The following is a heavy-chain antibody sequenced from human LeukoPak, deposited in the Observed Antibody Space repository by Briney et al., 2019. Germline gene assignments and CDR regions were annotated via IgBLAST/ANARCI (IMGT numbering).Heavy chain of an antibody. CDR3: ASLRFTAGY. V-gene: IGHV4-34*01. CDR2: INHSGST. J-gene: IGHJ4*02. Sequence: SETLSLTCVVYGGSFSGYYWSWIRQPPGKGLEWIGEINHSGSTNYNPSLKSRVTISMDTSKNQFSLKLNSVTAADTAVYYCASLRFTAGYWGQGTLVTVSS. CDR1: GGSFSGYY. D-gene: IGHD5-18*01.